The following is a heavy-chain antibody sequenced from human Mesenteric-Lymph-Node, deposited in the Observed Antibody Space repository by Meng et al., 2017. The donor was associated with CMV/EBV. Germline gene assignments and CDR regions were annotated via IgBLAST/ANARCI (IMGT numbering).Heavy chain of an antibody. CDR1: GDSISGYY. Sequence: GSLRLSCTVSGDSISGYYWNWIRQPPGKGLEWIGYIYYSGSTNYNPSLKSRVTISVDTSKNLFSLKLSSVTAADTAVYYCARADPDSGSYWGEFDYWGQGTLVTVSS. CDR2: IYYSGST. V-gene: IGHV4-59*01. D-gene: IGHD1-26*01. CDR3: ARADPDSGSYWGEFDY. J-gene: IGHJ4*02.